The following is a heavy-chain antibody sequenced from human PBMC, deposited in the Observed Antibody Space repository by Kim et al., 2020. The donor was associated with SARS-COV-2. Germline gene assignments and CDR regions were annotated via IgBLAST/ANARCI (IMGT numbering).Heavy chain of an antibody. Sequence: GGSLRLSCAASGFTFSSYGMHWVRQAPGKGLEWVAVIWYDGSNKYYADSVKGRFTISRDNSKNTLYLQMNSLRAEDTAVYYCARDHYSSYYYYYYGMDVWGQGTTVTVSS. J-gene: IGHJ6*02. CDR2: IWYDGSNK. V-gene: IGHV3-33*01. D-gene: IGHD4-4*01. CDR3: ARDHYSSYYYYYYGMDV. CDR1: GFTFSSYG.